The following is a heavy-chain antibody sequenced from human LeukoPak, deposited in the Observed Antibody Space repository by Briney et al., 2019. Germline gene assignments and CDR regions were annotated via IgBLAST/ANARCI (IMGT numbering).Heavy chain of an antibody. Sequence: GGSLRLSCAASGFTFSSYGMHWVRQAPGKGLEWVAFIRYDGSNKYYADSVKGRFTISRDNSKNTLYLQMNSLRAEDTAVYYCARDQGLLWSGELSGSAAGMDVWGQGTTVTVSS. D-gene: IGHD3-10*01. CDR1: GFTFSSYG. J-gene: IGHJ6*02. CDR2: IRYDGSNK. CDR3: ARDQGLLWSGELSGSAAGMDV. V-gene: IGHV3-30*02.